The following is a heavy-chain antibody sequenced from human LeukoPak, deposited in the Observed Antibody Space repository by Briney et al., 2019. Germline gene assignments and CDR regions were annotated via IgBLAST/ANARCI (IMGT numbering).Heavy chain of an antibody. CDR3: AREMSDSSGYLDAFDI. Sequence: GASVKVSCKASGYTFTGYYMHWVRQAPGQGLEWMGWINPNSGGTNYAQKFQGRVTMTRDTSIRTAYMELSRLRSDDTAVYYCAREMSDSSGYLDAFDIWGQGTMVTVSS. CDR2: INPNSGGT. J-gene: IGHJ3*02. V-gene: IGHV1-2*02. CDR1: GYTFTGYY. D-gene: IGHD3-22*01.